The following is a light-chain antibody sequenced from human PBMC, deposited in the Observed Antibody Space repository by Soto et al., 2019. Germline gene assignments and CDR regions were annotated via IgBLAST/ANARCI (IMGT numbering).Light chain of an antibody. CDR1: QTVTTND. V-gene: IGKV3-20*01. CDR3: HQYDTAPHT. Sequence: EIVLTQSPGTLSLSPGERATLSCRASQTVTTNDVDWYQQKPGQAPRLLIYGTFSRATGIPGRFSSSGSGTDFTLTISGLEPADSAVYYCHQYDTAPHTFGQGTELEIK. J-gene: IGKJ2*01. CDR2: GTF.